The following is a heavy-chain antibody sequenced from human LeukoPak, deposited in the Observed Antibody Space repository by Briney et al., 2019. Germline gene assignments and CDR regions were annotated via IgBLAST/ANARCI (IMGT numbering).Heavy chain of an antibody. J-gene: IGHJ4*02. CDR3: ARQTGSGLFILP. Sequence: SETLSLTCTVSGVSISSSYSYWGWIRQPPGKGLEWIGSLYHSGSTYYNPSLKSRVTISVDTSKNQFSLRLTSVTAADTAVYYCARQTGSGLFILPGGRGTLVTVSS. CDR2: LYHSGST. D-gene: IGHD3/OR15-3a*01. CDR1: GVSISSSYSY. V-gene: IGHV4-39*01.